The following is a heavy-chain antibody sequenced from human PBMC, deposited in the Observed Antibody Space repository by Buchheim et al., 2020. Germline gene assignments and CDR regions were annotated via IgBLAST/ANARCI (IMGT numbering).Heavy chain of an antibody. V-gene: IGHV4-30-2*01. J-gene: IGHJ2*01. CDR2: IYHNVST. CDR1: GGSISSDKYS. Sequence: QLQLQESGSGLVKPSQTLSLTCVVSGGSISSDKYSWSWIRQPPGKGLEWIGYIYHNVSTYYKPSLKSRVTISVDRSKNQVSPKLKSVTAADTAVYYCAKAEEMQVYWYFDLWGRGTL. CDR3: AKAEEMQVYWYFDL.